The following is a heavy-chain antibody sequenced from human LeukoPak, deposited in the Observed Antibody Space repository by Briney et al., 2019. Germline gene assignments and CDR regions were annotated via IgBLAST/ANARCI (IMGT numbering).Heavy chain of an antibody. CDR2: ISWNSDTT. Sequence: PGGSLRLSCAASGFNFDDYAMHWVRQAPGKGLEWVSSISWNSDTTGYADSVKGRFIISRDNAKNSLYLQMNSLRAEDTALYYCAKIRHSYDTSGYYDYWGQGTLVIVSS. V-gene: IGHV3-9*01. CDR1: GFNFDDYA. CDR3: AKIRHSYDTSGYYDY. D-gene: IGHD3-22*01. J-gene: IGHJ4*02.